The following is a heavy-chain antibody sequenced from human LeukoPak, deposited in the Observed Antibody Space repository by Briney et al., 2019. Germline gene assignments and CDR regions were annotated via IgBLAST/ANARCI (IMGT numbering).Heavy chain of an antibody. Sequence: SETLSLTCTVPGGSISSYYWSWIRQPPGKGLEWIGYIYYSGSTNYNPSLKSRVTISVDTSKNQFSLKLSSVTAADTAVYYCASAGERYSSGWYNYWGQGTLVTVSS. J-gene: IGHJ4*02. D-gene: IGHD6-19*01. V-gene: IGHV4-59*08. CDR2: IYYSGST. CDR1: GGSISSYY. CDR3: ASAGERYSSGWYNY.